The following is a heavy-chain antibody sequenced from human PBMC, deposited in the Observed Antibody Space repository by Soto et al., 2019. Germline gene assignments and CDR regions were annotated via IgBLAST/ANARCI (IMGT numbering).Heavy chain of an antibody. J-gene: IGHJ6*02. CDR2: IWYDGSNK. CDR3: ARDQTYCSSTICYSMYYYGIDV. CDR1: GFTFSSYG. V-gene: IGHV3-33*01. Sequence: PGGSLRLSCAASGFTFSSYGMHWVRQAPGKGLEWVAVIWYDGSNKYYADSVKGRFTISRDNSKNTLYLQMNSLRAEDTAVYYCARDQTYCSSTICYSMYYYGIDVWGQGTTVTVSS. D-gene: IGHD2-2*02.